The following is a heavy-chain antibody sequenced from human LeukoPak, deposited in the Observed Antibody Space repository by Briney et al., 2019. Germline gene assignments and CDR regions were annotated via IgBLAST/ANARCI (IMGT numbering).Heavy chain of an antibody. J-gene: IGHJ4*02. CDR3: AKHSGGGHFDTVLDC. D-gene: IGHD3-22*01. V-gene: IGHV3-23*01. Sequence: GGSLRLSCAASGFTFSSSAMSWVRQAPGKGLEWVSTISGSGDSTYYAASVRGRFTISRDNSENTLYLQMSSLRAEDTAIYFCAKHSGGGHFDTVLDCWGQGTLVTVSS. CDR2: ISGSGDST. CDR1: GFTFSSSA.